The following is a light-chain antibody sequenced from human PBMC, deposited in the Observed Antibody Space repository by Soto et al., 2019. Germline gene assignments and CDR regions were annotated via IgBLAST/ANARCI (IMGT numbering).Light chain of an antibody. J-gene: IGKJ5*01. V-gene: IGKV3-20*01. Sequence: EIVLTHSTDTLSLSPGERATLSCLASLTVRDNYLAWYQQKAGQAPRLVIYGASSRATGIPDRFSASGSGTDFTLTISRLEPEDFAVYYCQQYGSSPPITFGQGTRLEIK. CDR2: GAS. CDR3: QQYGSSPPIT. CDR1: LTVRDNY.